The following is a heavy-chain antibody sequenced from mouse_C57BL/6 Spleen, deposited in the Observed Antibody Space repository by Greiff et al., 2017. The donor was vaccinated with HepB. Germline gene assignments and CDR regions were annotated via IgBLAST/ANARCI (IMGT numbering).Heavy chain of an antibody. Sequence: EVQLQQSGPELVKPGASVKISCKASGYSFTDYNMNWVKQSNGKSLEWIGVINPNYGTTSYNQKFKGKATLTVDQSSSTAYMQLNSLTSEDSAVYYGARWDTTPPYYAMDYWGQGTSVTVSS. V-gene: IGHV1-39*01. CDR3: ARWDTTPPYYAMDY. CDR1: GYSFTDYN. D-gene: IGHD1-1*01. CDR2: INPNYGTT. J-gene: IGHJ4*01.